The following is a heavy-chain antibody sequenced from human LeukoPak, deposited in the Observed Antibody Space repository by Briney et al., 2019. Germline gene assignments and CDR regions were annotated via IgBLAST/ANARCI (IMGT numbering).Heavy chain of an antibody. CDR3: ARVKYYDFWSGNDAFDI. Sequence: GGSLRLSCAASGFTFSDYYMSWIRQAPGKGLEWVANIKQDGNEKYYVDSVKGRFTISRGNAKNSLYLQMNSLRAEDTAVYYCARVKYYDFWSGNDAFDIWGQGTMVSVSS. D-gene: IGHD3-3*01. V-gene: IGHV3-7*01. CDR2: IKQDGNEK. CDR1: GFTFSDYY. J-gene: IGHJ3*02.